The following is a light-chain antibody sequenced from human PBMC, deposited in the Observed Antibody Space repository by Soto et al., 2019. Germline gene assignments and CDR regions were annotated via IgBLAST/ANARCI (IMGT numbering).Light chain of an antibody. V-gene: IGLV2-11*01. J-gene: IGLJ1*01. CDR3: CSYAGSYTWV. CDR2: DVT. Sequence: QSALTQPRSVSGSPGQSVTISCTGTSSDVGGYNYVSWYEQHPVKAPKLMIYDVTKRPSGVPDRFSGSKSGNTASLTISGLXXXXXXXXYCCSYAGSYTWVFGTGTKLTVL. CDR1: SSDVGGYNY.